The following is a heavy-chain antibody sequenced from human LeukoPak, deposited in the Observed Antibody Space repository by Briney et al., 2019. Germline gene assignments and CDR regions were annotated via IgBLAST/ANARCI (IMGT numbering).Heavy chain of an antibody. J-gene: IGHJ4*02. CDR1: GGSISSYY. CDR2: IYYSGST. V-gene: IGHV4-39*01. D-gene: IGHD4-17*01. CDR3: ARGRDYGDYGLGY. Sequence: SETLSLTCTVSGGSISSYYWGWIRQPPGKGLEWIGSIYYSGSTYYNPSLKSRVTISVDTSKNQFSLKLSSVTAADTAVYYCARGRDYGDYGLGYCGQGTLVTVSS.